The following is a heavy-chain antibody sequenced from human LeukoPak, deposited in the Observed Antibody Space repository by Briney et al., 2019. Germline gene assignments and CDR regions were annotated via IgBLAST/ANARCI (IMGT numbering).Heavy chain of an antibody. CDR3: ARDYQGGYGDKTVDY. J-gene: IGHJ4*02. D-gene: IGHD5-18*01. CDR1: GGSISSSSYY. V-gene: IGHV4-39*07. Sequence: SETLSLTCTVSGGSISSSSYYWGWIRQPPGKRLEWIGSIYYSGSTYYNPSLKSRVTISVDTSKNQFSLKLSSVTAADTAVYYCARDYQGGYGDKTVDYWGQGTLVTVSS. CDR2: IYYSGST.